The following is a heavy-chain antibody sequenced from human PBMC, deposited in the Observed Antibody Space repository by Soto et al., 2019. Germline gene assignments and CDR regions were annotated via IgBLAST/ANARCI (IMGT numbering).Heavy chain of an antibody. CDR1: GFTFSSNS. CDR2: ISSSSSTI. CDR3: AVVIWRGHLTSDL. V-gene: IGHV3-48*02. D-gene: IGHD3-3*01. Sequence: EVQVVESGGGLVQPGGSLRLSCAASGFTFSSNSMNWVRQAPGKGLERISYISSSSSTIYADSVKGRVTISRDNAKNSLYLQMNSLRDEVTAVYYCAVVIWRGHLTSDLWCQVTLVSVSS. J-gene: IGHJ5*02.